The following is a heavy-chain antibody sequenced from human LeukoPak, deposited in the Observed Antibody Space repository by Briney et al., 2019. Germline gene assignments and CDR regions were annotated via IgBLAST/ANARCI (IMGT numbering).Heavy chain of an antibody. D-gene: IGHD3-10*01. J-gene: IGHJ4*02. CDR3: AYDSMVRGVITS. CDR2: ISGTGSTM. Sequence: GGSLRLSCAASGFTFSNFEFNWVRQAPGKGLEWVSYISGTGSTMYYADSVKGRFTISRDDAKNSLYLQMNSLRAEDTAVYYCAYDSMVRGVITSWGQGTLVTVSS. V-gene: IGHV3-48*03. CDR1: GFTFSNFE.